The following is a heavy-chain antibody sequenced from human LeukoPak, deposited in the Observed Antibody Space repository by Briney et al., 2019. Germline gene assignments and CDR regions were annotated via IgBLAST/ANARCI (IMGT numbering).Heavy chain of an antibody. J-gene: IGHJ4*02. D-gene: IGHD3-22*01. Sequence: ASVKVSCKASGGTFSSYAISWVRQAPGQGLEWMGRIIPIFGTANYAQKFQGRVTITTDESTSTAYMELSSLRSEVTAVYYCARVLYYDSSGYYYWGQGTLVTVSS. CDR1: GGTFSSYA. CDR2: IIPIFGTA. CDR3: ARVLYYDSSGYYY. V-gene: IGHV1-69*05.